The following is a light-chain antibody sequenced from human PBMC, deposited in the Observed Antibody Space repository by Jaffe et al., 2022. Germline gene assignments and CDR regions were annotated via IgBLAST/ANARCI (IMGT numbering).Light chain of an antibody. V-gene: IGKV4-1*01. CDR2: WAS. Sequence: DIVMTQSPDSLAVSLGERATIKCKSSRSVLYSSNNKNYLAWYQQKPGQPPKLLIYWASSRQSGVPDRFSGSGSGTDFTLTISSLQAADVAVYYCQQYLTTPPTFGQGTKVETK. CDR3: QQYLTTPPT. CDR1: RSVLYSSNNKNY. J-gene: IGKJ1*01.